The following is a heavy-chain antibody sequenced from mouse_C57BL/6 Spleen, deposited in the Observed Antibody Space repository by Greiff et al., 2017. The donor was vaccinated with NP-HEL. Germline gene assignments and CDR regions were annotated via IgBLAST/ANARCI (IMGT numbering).Heavy chain of an antibody. Sequence: QVQLQQSGAELVMPGASVKLSCKASGYTFTSYWMHWVKQRPGQGLEWIGEIDPSDSYTNYNQKFKGKSTLTVDKSSSTAYMQLSSLTSEDSAVYYCARSRDYYYAMDYWGQGTSVTVSS. J-gene: IGHJ4*01. V-gene: IGHV1-69*01. CDR1: GYTFTSYW. CDR3: ARSRDYYYAMDY. CDR2: IDPSDSYT. D-gene: IGHD2-4*01.